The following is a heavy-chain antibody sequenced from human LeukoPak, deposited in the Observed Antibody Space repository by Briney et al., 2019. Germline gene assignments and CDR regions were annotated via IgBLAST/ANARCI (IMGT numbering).Heavy chain of an antibody. V-gene: IGHV1-69*13. CDR3: ARDRIYYDFWSGSRFFQH. CDR1: GGTFSSYA. Sequence: SVKVSCKASGGTFSSYAISWVRRAPGQGLEWMGGIIPIFGTANYAQKFQGRVTITADESTSTAYMELSSLRSEDTAVYYCARDRIYYDFWSGSRFFQHWGQGTLVTVSS. CDR2: IIPIFGTA. J-gene: IGHJ1*01. D-gene: IGHD3-3*01.